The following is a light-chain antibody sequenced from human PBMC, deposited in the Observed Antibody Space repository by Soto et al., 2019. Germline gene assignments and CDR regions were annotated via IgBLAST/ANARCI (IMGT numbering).Light chain of an antibody. Sequence: DIVMTQSPLSLPVTPGEPASISCRSSQSLLHSNGYNYLDWYLQKPGQSPQLLIYLGSNRASGVPDRFSGSGSGTDFTLKISTVEAEDVGVYYCKQALQTPLTFGVGTKVEIK. CDR2: LGS. V-gene: IGKV2-28*01. CDR3: KQALQTPLT. CDR1: QSLLHSNGYNY. J-gene: IGKJ4*01.